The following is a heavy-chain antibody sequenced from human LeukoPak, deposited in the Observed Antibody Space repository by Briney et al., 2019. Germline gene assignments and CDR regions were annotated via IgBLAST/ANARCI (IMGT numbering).Heavy chain of an antibody. CDR1: GFTFSSYW. J-gene: IGHJ4*02. D-gene: IGHD4-17*01. CDR3: TRMTTGHDY. V-gene: IGHV4-34*01. CDR2: INHSGYT. Sequence: PGGSLRLSCAASGFTFSSYWMSWVRQTPGKGLEWIGEINHSGYTNDNPSLKSRVTLSIDTSRKQFSLNLRSVTVADAGTYYCTRMTTGHDYWGQGTLVTVSS.